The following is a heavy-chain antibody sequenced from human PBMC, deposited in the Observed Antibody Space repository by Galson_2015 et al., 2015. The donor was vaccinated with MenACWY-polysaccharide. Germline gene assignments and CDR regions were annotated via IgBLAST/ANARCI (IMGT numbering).Heavy chain of an antibody. Sequence: PALVKPTQTLTLPCTFSGFSLSTPGVSVAWLRQPPGKALEWLALHYWNGDKHYSTSLKKTLPVPKDTSKNQGVLTMSNMDPVDTATYYCARSSGGILIPFDNWGQGALVTVSS. J-gene: IGHJ4*02. V-gene: IGHV2-5*01. CDR3: ARSSGGILIPFDN. CDR1: GFSLSTPGVS. CDR2: HYWNGDK. D-gene: IGHD3-10*01.